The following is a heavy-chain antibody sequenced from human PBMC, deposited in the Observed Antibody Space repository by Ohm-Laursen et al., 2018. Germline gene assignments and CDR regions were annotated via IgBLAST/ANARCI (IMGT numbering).Heavy chain of an antibody. Sequence: GESLRISCKGSGYSFTTNWIGWVRQMPGKGLEWMGIIYPADSDTRYSPSFQGQVTISADKSITTAYLQWNSLKASDTAMYYCARGDYNFDYWGQGTLVTVSS. V-gene: IGHV5-51*03. CDR3: ARGDYNFDY. CDR1: GYSFTTNW. J-gene: IGHJ4*02. D-gene: IGHD2-21*01. CDR2: IYPADSDT.